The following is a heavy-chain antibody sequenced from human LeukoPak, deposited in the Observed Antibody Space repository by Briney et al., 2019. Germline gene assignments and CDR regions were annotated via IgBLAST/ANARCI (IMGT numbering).Heavy chain of an antibody. J-gene: IGHJ4*02. V-gene: IGHV4-34*01. CDR1: GGSFSGYY. D-gene: IGHD2-2*01. CDR3: ARRASSTAWSFDY. CDR2: INHSGST. Sequence: SETLSLTCAVYGGSFSGYYWSWIRQPPGKGLEWIGEINHSGSTNYNPSLKSRVTISVDTSKNQFSLQLTSMTVADTGVYYCARRASSTAWSFDYWGQGTLVTVSS.